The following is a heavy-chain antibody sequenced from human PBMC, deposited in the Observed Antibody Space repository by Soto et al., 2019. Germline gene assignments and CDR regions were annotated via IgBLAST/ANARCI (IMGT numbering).Heavy chain of an antibody. CDR3: ASDRCTTDRCYTHHFDG. J-gene: IGHJ6*02. D-gene: IGHD2-8*01. Sequence: QVHLVQSGGEVTRPGASVKVSCKSSGYTFTSYGVSWVRQAPGQGLEWLGWISVYTGNTKQAQKFQDRVTLTTEASTTTAYMELRSMRSDDTAVYYCASDRCTTDRCYTHHFDGWGQGTTVTVSS. CDR1: GYTFTSYG. V-gene: IGHV1-18*04. CDR2: ISVYTGNT.